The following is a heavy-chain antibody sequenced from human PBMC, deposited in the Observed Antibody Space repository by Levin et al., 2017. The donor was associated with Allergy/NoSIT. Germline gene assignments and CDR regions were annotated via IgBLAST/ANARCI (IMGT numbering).Heavy chain of an antibody. Sequence: PVASVKVSCKASGYSFTDYWVTWVRQMPGKGLEWMGRIDPRDSSTSYSPSFQGHVTISSDKSINTAFLQWGSLQASESAMYYCARHALGSSGWHYFDSWGQGSLVTVSS. D-gene: IGHD6-19*01. CDR3: ARHALGSSGWHYFDS. V-gene: IGHV5-10-1*01. CDR2: IDPRDSST. CDR1: GYSFTDYW. J-gene: IGHJ4*02.